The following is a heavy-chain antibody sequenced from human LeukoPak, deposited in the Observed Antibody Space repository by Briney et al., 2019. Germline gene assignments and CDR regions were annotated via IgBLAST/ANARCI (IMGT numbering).Heavy chain of an antibody. V-gene: IGHV4-31*03. D-gene: IGHD4-11*01. CDR2: IYYSGST. CDR1: GGSIDSGSFY. Sequence: SETLSLTCSVSGGSIDSGSFYWSWVRQHPGKGLEWIGYIYYSGSTYYNPSLKSRVTISVDTSKNQFSLNLSSVTAADTAVYYCARQGMTTPFHFWGQGTLVTVSS. J-gene: IGHJ4*02. CDR3: ARQGMTTPFHF.